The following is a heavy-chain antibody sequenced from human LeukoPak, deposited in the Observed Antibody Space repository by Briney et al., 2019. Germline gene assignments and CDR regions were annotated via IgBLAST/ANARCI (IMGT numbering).Heavy chain of an antibody. V-gene: IGHV4-61*05. Sequence: PSETLSLTCTVSGGSISSSSYYWGWIRQPPGKGLEWIGYIHYSGSTKYKSSLKSRVTISVDTSKNQFSLKLNSVTAADTAVYYCARDSADYGDYDYYYYYMDVWGKGTTVTVSS. J-gene: IGHJ6*03. CDR2: IHYSGST. CDR1: GGSISSSSYY. D-gene: IGHD4-17*01. CDR3: ARDSADYGDYDYYYYYMDV.